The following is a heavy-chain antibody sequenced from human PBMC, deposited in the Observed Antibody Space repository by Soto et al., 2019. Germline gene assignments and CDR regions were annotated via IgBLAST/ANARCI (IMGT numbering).Heavy chain of an antibody. V-gene: IGHV4-34*01. CDR1: GGSFSGYY. CDR3: ARRPNRGFTMVRGVQFDP. Sequence: SETLSLTCAVYGGSFSGYYWSWIRQPPGKGLEWIGEINHSGSTNYNPSLKSRVTISVDTSKNQFSLKLSSVTAADTAVYYCARRPNRGFTMVRGVQFDPWGQGTLVTVSS. CDR2: INHSGST. D-gene: IGHD3-10*01. J-gene: IGHJ5*02.